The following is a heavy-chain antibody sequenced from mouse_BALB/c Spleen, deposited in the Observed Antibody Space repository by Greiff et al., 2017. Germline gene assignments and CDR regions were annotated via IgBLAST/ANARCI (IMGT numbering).Heavy chain of an antibody. Sequence: ESGPGLVKPSQSLSLTCTVTGYSITSDYAWNWIRQFPGNKLEWMGYISYSGSTSYNPSLKSRISITRDTSKNQFFLQLNSVTTEDTATYYCAYDYDRVFAYWGQGTLVTVSA. CDR3: AYDYDRVFAY. V-gene: IGHV3-2*02. CDR1: GYSITSDYA. J-gene: IGHJ3*01. CDR2: ISYSGST. D-gene: IGHD2-4*01.